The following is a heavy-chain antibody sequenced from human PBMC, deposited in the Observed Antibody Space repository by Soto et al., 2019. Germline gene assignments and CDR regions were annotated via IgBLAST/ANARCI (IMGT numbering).Heavy chain of an antibody. CDR2: ISAYNGNT. V-gene: IGHV1-18*01. CDR3: ARFYSADYDGSGSYYNDGMDV. J-gene: IGHJ6*02. Sequence: ASVKVSCKASGYTFTSYGISWVRQAPGQGLEWMGWISAYNGNTNYAQKLQGRVAMTTDTSTSTAYMELRSLRSDDTAVYYCARFYSADYDGSGSYYNDGMDVWGQGTTVNVSS. CDR1: GYTFTSYG. D-gene: IGHD3-10*01.